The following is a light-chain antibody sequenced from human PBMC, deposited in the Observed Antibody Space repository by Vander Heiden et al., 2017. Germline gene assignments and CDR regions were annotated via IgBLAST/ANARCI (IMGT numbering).Light chain of an antibody. V-gene: IGKV1-33*01. CDR2: DAS. Sequence: DIQMTQSPSSLSASVGDRVTITCQASQDISNYLNWYQQKPGKAPKLLIYDASNLETGVPSRFSGSGSGTDLTFTISSLQPEDIATYYCQQDDKLPWTFSQGTRLEIK. CDR3: QQDDKLPWT. CDR1: QDISNY. J-gene: IGKJ1*01.